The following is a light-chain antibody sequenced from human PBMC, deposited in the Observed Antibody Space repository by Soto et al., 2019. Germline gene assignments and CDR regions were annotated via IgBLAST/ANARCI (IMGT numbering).Light chain of an antibody. V-gene: IGLV1-44*01. Sequence: QSVLTQPPSASGTPGQRVTISCSGSSSNIGSNTVNWYQQLPGTAPKLLIYSNNQRPSGVPDRFSGSKSGTSASLAISGLQSEVEADYYCAAWDDSLKGVFGGGTKLTVL. CDR1: SSNIGSNT. CDR2: SNN. CDR3: AAWDDSLKGV. J-gene: IGLJ3*02.